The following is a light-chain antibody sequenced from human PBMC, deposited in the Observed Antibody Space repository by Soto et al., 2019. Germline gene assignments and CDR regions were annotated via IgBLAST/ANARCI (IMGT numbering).Light chain of an antibody. CDR1: QSVGSY. CDR3: QQRSNWPRGT. V-gene: IGKV3-11*01. J-gene: IGKJ2*02. CDR2: DAS. Sequence: EIVLTQSPGTLSLSPGERVTLACRASQSVGSYLAWYQHKPGQAPRLLIHDASNRATGIPARFSGSGSGTDFTLTISSLEPEDSAVYYCQQRSNWPRGTFGQGTKLEIK.